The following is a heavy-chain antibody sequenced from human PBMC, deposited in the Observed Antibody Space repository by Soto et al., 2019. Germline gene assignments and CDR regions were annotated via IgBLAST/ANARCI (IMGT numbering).Heavy chain of an antibody. D-gene: IGHD3-10*01. Sequence: GGSLRLSFAASGFTFSSYAMSWVRQAPGKGLEWVSYISSSSSYTNYADSVKGRFTISRDNAKNSLYLQMNSLRAEDTAVYYCARERSTMVRGVFYYWGQGTLVTVSS. J-gene: IGHJ4*02. CDR3: ARERSTMVRGVFYY. CDR2: ISSSSSYT. CDR1: GFTFSSYA. V-gene: IGHV3-11*06.